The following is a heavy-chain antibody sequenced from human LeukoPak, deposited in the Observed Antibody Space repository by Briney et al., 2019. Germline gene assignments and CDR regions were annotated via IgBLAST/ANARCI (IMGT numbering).Heavy chain of an antibody. J-gene: IGHJ4*02. CDR3: SSESRY. CDR2: ITSSSDSI. CDR1: GLTVSNNY. V-gene: IGHV3-48*02. Sequence: GGSLRLSCAASGLTVSNNYMSWVRQAPGKGLEWVSWITSSSDSIYYADSVKGRFTISRDNAKNSLYLQMNSLRDEDTAVYYCSSESRYWGQGTLVIVSS. D-gene: IGHD3-22*01.